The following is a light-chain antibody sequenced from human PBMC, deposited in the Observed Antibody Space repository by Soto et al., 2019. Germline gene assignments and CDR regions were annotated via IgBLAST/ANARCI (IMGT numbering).Light chain of an antibody. J-gene: IGKJ4*01. V-gene: IGKV1-5*01. CDR1: QSISSW. CDR3: QQYYSYPPVT. CDR2: DAS. Sequence: DIQMTQSPSTLSASVGGRVTITCRASQSISSWLAWYQQKPGKAPKLLIYDASTLQSGVPSRFSGSGSGTDFTLTISCLQSEDFATYYCQQYYSYPPVTFGGGTKVDIK.